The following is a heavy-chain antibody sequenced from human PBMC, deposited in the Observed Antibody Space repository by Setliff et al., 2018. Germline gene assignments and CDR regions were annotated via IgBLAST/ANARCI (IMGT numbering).Heavy chain of an antibody. CDR1: GYSVRSGYY. CDR3: ARQVSHYDFWSGYYGYYYYYMDV. J-gene: IGHJ6*03. V-gene: IGHV4-38-2*01. Sequence: PSETLSLTCAVSGYSVRSGYYWGWVRQPPGKGLEWIGSIFHSGKTYYNPSLQSRVTISIETSKNQFSLKLSSVTAADTAVYYCARQVSHYDFWSGYYGYYYYYMDVWGKGTTVTVSS. D-gene: IGHD3-3*01. CDR2: IFHSGKT.